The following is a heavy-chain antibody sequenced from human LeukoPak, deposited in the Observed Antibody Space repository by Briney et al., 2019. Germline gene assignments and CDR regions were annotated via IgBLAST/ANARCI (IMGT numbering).Heavy chain of an antibody. J-gene: IGHJ4*02. Sequence: PGGSLRLSCAASGFSFNDYWMSRVRQAPGKGLEWVSSITTSSTYISYADSVKGRFTISRDNAKNSLYLQMNSLRAEDTAVYYCARGKYSSGWFDYWGQGTLVTVSS. CDR1: GFSFNDYW. D-gene: IGHD6-19*01. CDR2: ITTSSTYI. CDR3: ARGKYSSGWFDY. V-gene: IGHV3-21*01.